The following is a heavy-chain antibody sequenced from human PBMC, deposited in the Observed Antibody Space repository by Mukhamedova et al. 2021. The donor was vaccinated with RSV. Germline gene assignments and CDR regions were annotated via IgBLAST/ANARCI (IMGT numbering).Heavy chain of an antibody. V-gene: IGHV3-21*01. Sequence: GLEWVSSISSSAIYIYYADSVKGRFTISRDNAKNSLYLQMNSLRAEDTAVYYCASAIAQCSSTRCHAFDIWGQGTMVTVSS. CDR2: ISSSAIYI. D-gene: IGHD2-2*01. CDR3: ASAIAQCSSTRCHAFDI. J-gene: IGHJ3*02.